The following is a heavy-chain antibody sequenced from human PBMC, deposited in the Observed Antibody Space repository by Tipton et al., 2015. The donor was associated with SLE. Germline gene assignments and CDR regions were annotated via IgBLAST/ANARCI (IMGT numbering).Heavy chain of an antibody. CDR2: IRYDGSNK. Sequence: SLRLSCAASGFTFSSYGMHWVRQAPGKGLEWVAFIRYDGSNKYYADSVKGRFTISRDNAKNSLYLQMNSLRAEDTAVYYCARVGFDCSGGSCYRGYFDYWGQGTLVTVSS. D-gene: IGHD2-15*01. J-gene: IGHJ4*02. V-gene: IGHV3-30*02. CDR1: GFTFSSYG. CDR3: ARVGFDCSGGSCYRGYFDY.